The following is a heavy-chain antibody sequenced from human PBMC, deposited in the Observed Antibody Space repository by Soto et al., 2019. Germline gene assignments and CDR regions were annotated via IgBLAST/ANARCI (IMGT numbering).Heavy chain of an antibody. Sequence: QVQVVQSGAEVKKPGASVKVTCKASGISYTTYAIHWVRQAAGQGLEWMGWINTGNGNTRYSQRFQGRVTLTTDTPARTAYMDLSSLTSEDTAVYYCARAISRYVTWCQGTLITVSS. CDR2: INTGNGNT. D-gene: IGHD5-12*01. V-gene: IGHV1-3*04. CDR3: ARAISRYVT. CDR1: GISYTTYA. J-gene: IGHJ5*02.